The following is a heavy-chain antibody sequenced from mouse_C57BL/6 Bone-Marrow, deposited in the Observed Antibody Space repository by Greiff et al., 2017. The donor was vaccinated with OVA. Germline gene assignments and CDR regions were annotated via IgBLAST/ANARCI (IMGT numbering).Heavy chain of an antibody. CDR2: ISNLAYSI. D-gene: IGHD2-3*01. CDR3: ARDGYYPYWYFDV. V-gene: IGHV5-15*01. CDR1: GFTFSDYG. Sequence: EVKVVESGGGLVQPGGSLKLSCAASGFTFSDYGMAWVRQAPRKGPEWVAFISNLAYSIYYADTVTGRFPISRENAKNTLYLEMSSLRSEDTAMYYCARDGYYPYWYFDVWGTGTTVTVSS. J-gene: IGHJ1*03.